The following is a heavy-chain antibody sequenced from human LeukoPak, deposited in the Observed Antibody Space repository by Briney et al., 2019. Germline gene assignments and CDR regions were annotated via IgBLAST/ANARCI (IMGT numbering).Heavy chain of an antibody. J-gene: IGHJ4*02. V-gene: IGHV3-23*01. CDR2: ISRRDDYT. CDR3: ANDYRSGSFHDF. Sequence: GGSLRLSCAASGFAFSSYAMSWVRQPPGKGLEWVSVISRRDDYTYYVDSVKGRFTISRDNSKNTLYLQMNTLRAEDTAVYYCANDYRSGSFHDFWGQGTLVTVSP. CDR1: GFAFSSYA. D-gene: IGHD3-10*01.